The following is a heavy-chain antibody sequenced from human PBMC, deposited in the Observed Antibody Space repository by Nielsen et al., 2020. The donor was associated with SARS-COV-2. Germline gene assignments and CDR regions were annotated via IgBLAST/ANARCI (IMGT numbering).Heavy chain of an antibody. CDR1: GYTFINYG. Sequence: ASVKVSCKASGYTFINYGLSWVRQAPGQGLEWMGWMNPNSGNTGYAQKFQGRVTMTRNTSISTAYMELSSLRSEDTAVYYCARVRSSGWYYYYGMDVWGQGTTVTVSS. D-gene: IGHD6-19*01. J-gene: IGHJ6*02. CDR2: MNPNSGNT. V-gene: IGHV1-8*01. CDR3: ARVRSSGWYYYYGMDV.